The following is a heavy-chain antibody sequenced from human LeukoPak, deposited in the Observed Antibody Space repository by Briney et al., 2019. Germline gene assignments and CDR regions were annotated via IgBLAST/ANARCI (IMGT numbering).Heavy chain of an antibody. D-gene: IGHD5/OR15-5a*01. CDR2: IYYSGST. CDR3: ARHSSVRSPFDY. CDR1: GYSISSSNW. Sequence: PSDTLSLTCAVSGYSISSSNWWGWIRQPPGKGLEWIGYIYYSGSTYYNPSLKSRATISVDTSNNQSSLKLSSVTAADTAVYYCARHSSVRSPFDYWGQGTLITVSS. V-gene: IGHV4-28*01. J-gene: IGHJ4*02.